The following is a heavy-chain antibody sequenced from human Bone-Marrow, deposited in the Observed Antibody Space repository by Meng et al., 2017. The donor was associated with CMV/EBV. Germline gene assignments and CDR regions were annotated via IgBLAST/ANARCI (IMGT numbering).Heavy chain of an antibody. CDR1: GVSFSGYY. Sequence: SQTPSLTCAVYGVSFSGYYWSWIRQPPGKGLEWIGEINHSGSTNYNPSLKSRVTISVDTSKNQFSLKLSSVTAADTAVYYCATQDAFCSVFWGQGALVTVSS. J-gene: IGHJ4*02. CDR2: INHSGST. CDR3: ATQDAFCSVF. D-gene: IGHD2-15*01. V-gene: IGHV4-34*01.